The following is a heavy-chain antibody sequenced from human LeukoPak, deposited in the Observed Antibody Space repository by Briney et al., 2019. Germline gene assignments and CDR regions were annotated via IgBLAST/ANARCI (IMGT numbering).Heavy chain of an antibody. Sequence: GGSLRLSCAASGFTFSTYDMQLVRQAPGKGLEWVSGIGRSGSTYYTDSVKGRFTISRDNSKDTLYLQMNSLRAEDTAVYYCARGESYAFANWGQGTMVTVSS. CDR1: GFTFSTYD. D-gene: IGHD2-21*01. V-gene: IGHV3-23*01. J-gene: IGHJ3*02. CDR3: ARGESYAFAN. CDR2: IGRSGST.